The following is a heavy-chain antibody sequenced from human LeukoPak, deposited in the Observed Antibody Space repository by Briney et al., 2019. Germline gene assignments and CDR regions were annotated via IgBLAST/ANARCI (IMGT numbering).Heavy chain of an antibody. J-gene: IGHJ5*02. V-gene: IGHV3-23*01. CDR1: GFTFSSYA. CDR3: AKEQFGVAPGWFDP. D-gene: IGHD3-3*01. CDR2: XSGSGGST. Sequence: PGGSLRLSCAASGFTFSSYAXXXXXXXXXXXXXXXXXXSGSGGSTYYADSVKGRFTISRDNSKNTLYLQMNSLRAEDTAVYYCAKEQFGVAPGWFDPWGQGTLVTVSS.